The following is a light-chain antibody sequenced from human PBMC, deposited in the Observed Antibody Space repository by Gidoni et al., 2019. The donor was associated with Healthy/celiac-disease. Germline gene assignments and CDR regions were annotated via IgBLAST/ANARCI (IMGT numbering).Light chain of an antibody. CDR2: RNN. CDR3: AAWDDSLSGVV. J-gene: IGLJ2*01. V-gene: IGLV1-47*01. CDR1: SSNIGSNY. Sequence: QSVLTQTPSASGTTGQRVTISCSGSSSNIGSNYVYWYQHLPGTAPKLLIYRNNQRPSGVPDRFSGSKSGTSASLAISGLRSEDEADYYCAAWDDSLSGVVFGGGTKLTVL.